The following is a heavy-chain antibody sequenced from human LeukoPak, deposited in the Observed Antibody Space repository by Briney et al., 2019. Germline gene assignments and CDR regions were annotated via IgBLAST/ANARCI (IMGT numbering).Heavy chain of an antibody. Sequence: GGSLRLSCAASGFTFRSYWMSWVRQAPGKGLEWVANIKQDGSEKYYVDSVKGRFTISRDIAKQSVFLQMNSLRAEDTAVYYCARLSAMVRGPEDIFYFEYWGLGTLVTVSS. CDR2: IKQDGSEK. D-gene: IGHD3-10*01. V-gene: IGHV3-7*01. J-gene: IGHJ4*02. CDR1: GFTFRSYW. CDR3: ARLSAMVRGPEDIFYFEY.